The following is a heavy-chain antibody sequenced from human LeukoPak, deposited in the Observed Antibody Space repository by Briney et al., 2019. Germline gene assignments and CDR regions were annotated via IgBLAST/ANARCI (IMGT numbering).Heavy chain of an antibody. CDR2: INAGNGNT. D-gene: IGHD4-17*01. J-gene: IGHJ5*02. V-gene: IGHV1-3*01. Sequence: PGASVKVSCKASGYTFTTYAMHWLRQAPGQRLEWMGWINAGNGNTKYSQQFQGRVTTTRDTSASTAYMELSSLRSEDTAVYYCARAGDYGEYDWFDPWGQGNLVTVSS. CDR3: ARAGDYGEYDWFDP. CDR1: GYTFTTYA.